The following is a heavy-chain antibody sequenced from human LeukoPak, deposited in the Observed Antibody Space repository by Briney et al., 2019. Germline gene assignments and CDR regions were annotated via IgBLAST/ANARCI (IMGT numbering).Heavy chain of an antibody. CDR1: GFTFSTYA. D-gene: IGHD1-1*01. J-gene: IGHJ4*02. CDR2: ISGTDATT. CDR3: AKGHDTRTATLDY. Sequence: GRSLRLSCVASGFTFSTYAMNWVRQAPGKGLEWVSAISGTDATTYYAGSVKGRFTISRDNSKNTLYLQMNSLRAEDTAVYYCAKGHDTRTATLDYWGQGTPVTVSS. V-gene: IGHV3-23*01.